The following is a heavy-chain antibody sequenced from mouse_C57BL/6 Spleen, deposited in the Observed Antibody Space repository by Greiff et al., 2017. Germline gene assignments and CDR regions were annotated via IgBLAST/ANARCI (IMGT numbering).Heavy chain of an antibody. CDR2: IWSGGST. V-gene: IGHV2-2*01. D-gene: IGHD1-1*01. Sequence: VMLVESGPGLVQPSQSLSITCTVSGFSLTSYGVHWVRQSPGKGLEWLGVIWSGGSTDYNAAFISRLSISKDNSKSQVFFKMNSLQADDTAIYYCARDSHYYGSSLFDYWGQGTTLTVSS. J-gene: IGHJ2*01. CDR3: ARDSHYYGSSLFDY. CDR1: GFSLTSYG.